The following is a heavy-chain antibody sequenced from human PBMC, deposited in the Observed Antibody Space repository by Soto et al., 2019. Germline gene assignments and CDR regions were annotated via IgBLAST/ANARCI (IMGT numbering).Heavy chain of an antibody. J-gene: IGHJ2*01. V-gene: IGHV2-5*02. CDR3: AHSLSLQYYDSSGYYSPMYWYFDL. CDR1: GFSLSNSGVG. Sequence: QITLKESGPTLVKPTQTLTLTCTFSGFSLSNSGVGVGWIRQPPGKALEWLALIYWDDDKRYSPSLKSRLTITKAPSKHPWDLTLTTLDPVDTATYYCAHSLSLQYYDSSGYYSPMYWYFDLWGRGTLVTVSS. CDR2: IYWDDDK. D-gene: IGHD3-22*01.